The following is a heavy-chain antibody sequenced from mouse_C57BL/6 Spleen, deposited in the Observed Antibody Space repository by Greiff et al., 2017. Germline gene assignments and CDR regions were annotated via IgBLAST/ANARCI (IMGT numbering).Heavy chain of an antibody. CDR2: ISYSGST. CDR3: ARSGARDGHRGDFDY. J-gene: IGHJ2*01. V-gene: IGHV3-8*01. Sequence: EVKLVESGPGLAKPSQTLSLTCSVTGYSIPSDYWNWIRKFPGNKLEYMGYISYSGSTSYNPSLIRRLSLTRDPSKNQYYLQLNSVTTEDTATYYCARSGARDGHRGDFDYWGQGTTLTVAS. D-gene: IGHD3-3*01. CDR1: GYSIPSDY.